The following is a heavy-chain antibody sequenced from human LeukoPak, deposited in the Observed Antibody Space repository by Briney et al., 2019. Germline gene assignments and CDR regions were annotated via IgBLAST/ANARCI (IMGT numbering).Heavy chain of an antibody. Sequence: PSETLSLTCTVSGGSISSYYWSWIRQPPGKGLEWIGYIYYSGSTNYNPSLKSRVTISVDTSKNQFSLKLSSVTAADTAVYYCARCPITMIPQFDPWGQGTLVTVPS. D-gene: IGHD3-22*01. J-gene: IGHJ5*02. CDR3: ARCPITMIPQFDP. CDR1: GGSISSYY. V-gene: IGHV4-59*01. CDR2: IYYSGST.